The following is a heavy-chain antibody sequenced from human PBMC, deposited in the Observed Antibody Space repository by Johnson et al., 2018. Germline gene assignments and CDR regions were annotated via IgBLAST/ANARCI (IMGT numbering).Heavy chain of an antibody. CDR1: GFTFSSYG. CDR3: AKRWLGYVQH. J-gene: IGHJ1*01. CDR2: ISSDGSNK. D-gene: IGHD2-15*01. Sequence: QVQLVQCGGGVVQPGRSLRLSCAASGFTFSSYGMHWVRQAPGKGLEWVAVISSDGSNKYSADSVKGRFTISRDNSKNKLYLQMNSLRAEDTAVYYCAKRWLGYVQHWGQGTLVTVSS. V-gene: IGHV3-30*18.